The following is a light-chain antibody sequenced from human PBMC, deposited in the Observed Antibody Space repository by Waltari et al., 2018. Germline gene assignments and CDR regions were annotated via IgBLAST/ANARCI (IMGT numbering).Light chain of an antibody. CDR2: DVS. CDR1: SSAVGAYDY. CDR3: SSYTASRHYV. Sequence: QSALTQPASVSGSPGQLIIISCTGTSSAVGAYDYVACYQQHPGKAPHLVIQDVSSRPSGTSDRFSGSKSGNTASLIISGLQADDEADYYCSSYTASRHYVFGTGTKVTVL. V-gene: IGLV2-14*03. J-gene: IGLJ1*01.